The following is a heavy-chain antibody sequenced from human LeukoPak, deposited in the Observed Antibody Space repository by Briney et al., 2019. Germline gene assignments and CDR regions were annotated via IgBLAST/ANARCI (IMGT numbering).Heavy chain of an antibody. J-gene: IGHJ4*02. Sequence: GGSLRLSCAASGFTFSSYAMSWVRQAPGKGLEWVSAISGSGGSTYYADSVKGRFTISRDNSKNSLYLQMNSLRAEDTAVYYCARSPDGFSGDYWGQGTLVTVSS. CDR2: ISGSGGST. CDR3: ARSPDGFSGDY. V-gene: IGHV3-23*01. D-gene: IGHD1-26*01. CDR1: GFTFSSYA.